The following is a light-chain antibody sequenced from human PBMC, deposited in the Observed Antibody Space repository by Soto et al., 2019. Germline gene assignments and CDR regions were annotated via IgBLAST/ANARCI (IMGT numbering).Light chain of an antibody. Sequence: NFMLTQPHSVSESPGKTVTISCTRSSGSIASNYVQWYQQRPGSSPTTVIYEDNQRPSGVPDRFSGTIDSPSISASLTISGPMTEDQPDYYCQSYDSGKLWVVGGGTELT. CDR1: SGSIASNY. CDR2: EDN. CDR3: QSYDSGKLWV. V-gene: IGLV6-57*01. J-gene: IGLJ3*02.